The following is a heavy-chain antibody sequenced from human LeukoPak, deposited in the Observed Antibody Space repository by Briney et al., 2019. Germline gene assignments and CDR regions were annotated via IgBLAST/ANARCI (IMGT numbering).Heavy chain of an antibody. CDR2: VYDSGRT. CDR3: ASVSGSATQSYFDY. J-gene: IGHJ4*02. Sequence: PSETLSLTCKVSGGSFSSYYWSWIRQPPGKGLEWIEYVYDSGRTNYNPSLTSRFTISIDPSKNQVSLRVRSVTAADTAVYYCASVSGSATQSYFDYWGQGTLVIVSA. V-gene: IGHV4-59*01. CDR1: GGSFSSYY. D-gene: IGHD1-26*01.